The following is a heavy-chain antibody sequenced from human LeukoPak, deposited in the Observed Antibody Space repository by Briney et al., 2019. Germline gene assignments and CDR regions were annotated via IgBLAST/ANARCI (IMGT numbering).Heavy chain of an antibody. J-gene: IGHJ3*02. D-gene: IGHD3-9*01. CDR1: GFTFEGYG. V-gene: IGHV3-20*04. CDR3: AKFLTGQYDAFDI. Sequence: GGSLRLPCAASGFTFEGYGMSWVRQGPGKGLEWVPGINWNGGSTGYADSVKGRFTISRDNAKNSLFLQMNSLRAEDTAVYYCAKFLTGQYDAFDIWGQGTMVTVSA. CDR2: INWNGGST.